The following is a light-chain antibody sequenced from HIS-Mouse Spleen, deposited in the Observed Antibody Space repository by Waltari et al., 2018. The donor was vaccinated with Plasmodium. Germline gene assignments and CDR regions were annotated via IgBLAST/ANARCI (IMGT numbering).Light chain of an antibody. CDR2: GKN. CDR3: NSRDSSGNHQV. V-gene: IGLV3-19*01. J-gene: IGLJ3*02. Sequence: SSELTQDPAVSVALGQTARITCQGDSLRRYYASWYQQKPGQAPVLVIYGKNNRPSGIPDRFSGSSSGNTASLTITGAQAEDEADYYCNSRDSSGNHQVFGGGTKLTVL. CDR1: SLRRYY.